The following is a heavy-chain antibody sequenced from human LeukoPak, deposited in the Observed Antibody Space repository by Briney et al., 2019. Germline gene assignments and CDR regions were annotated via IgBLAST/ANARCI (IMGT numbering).Heavy chain of an antibody. CDR3: ARKVPNDSSGYYYRGQFDP. J-gene: IGHJ5*02. CDR1: GGTFSSYA. D-gene: IGHD3-22*01. CDR2: IIPIFGTA. V-gene: IGHV1-69*06. Sequence: ASVKVSCKASGGTFSSYAISWVRQAPGQGLKWMGGIIPIFGTANYAQKFQGRVTITADKSTSTAYVELSSLRSEDTAVYYCARKVPNDSSGYYYRGQFDPWGQGTLVTVSS.